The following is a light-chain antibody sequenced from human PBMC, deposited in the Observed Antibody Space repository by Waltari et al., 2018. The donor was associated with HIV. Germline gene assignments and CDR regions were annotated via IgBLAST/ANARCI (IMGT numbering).Light chain of an antibody. CDR3: SSYFSPGGLV. V-gene: IGLV2-14*01. Sequence: QSALTHPASVSASLGPSHTISCITTSTAFTHSDSVSWYQHHPGKAPQLVIYDANVRPSGAPFRFSGSKSGNTASLIISDVQPEDEAHYYCSSYFSPGGLVFGGGTKLTVL. CDR1: STAFTHSDS. J-gene: IGLJ3*02. CDR2: DAN.